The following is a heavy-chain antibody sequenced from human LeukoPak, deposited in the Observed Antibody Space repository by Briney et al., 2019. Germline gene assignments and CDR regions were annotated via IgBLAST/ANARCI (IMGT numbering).Heavy chain of an antibody. CDR1: EFTFESYW. CDR2: IKQDGSEK. D-gene: IGHD1-26*01. V-gene: IGHV3-7*01. J-gene: IGHJ4*02. CDR3: ARDKIVGSTICDS. Sequence: TGGSLRLSSAASEFTFESYWMSWFRQAPGKGLEWVANIKQDGSEKHYVDSVKGRFTISRDNAKNSLYLQMNSLRAEDTAMYYCARDKIVGSTICDSWGQGTLVTVSS.